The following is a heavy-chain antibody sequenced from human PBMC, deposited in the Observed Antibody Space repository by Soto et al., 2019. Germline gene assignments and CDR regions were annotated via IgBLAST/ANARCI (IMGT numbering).Heavy chain of an antibody. Sequence: QVQLVQSGAEVKKPGASVKVSCKASGYTFTSYGISWVRQAPGQGLEWMGWISAYNGNTNYAQKLQGRVTMTTDTSTSTAYRELRSLRSDDTAVYYCARERIWFGEPKPFDYWGQGTLVTVSS. D-gene: IGHD3-10*01. J-gene: IGHJ4*02. CDR1: GYTFTSYG. V-gene: IGHV1-18*04. CDR2: ISAYNGNT. CDR3: ARERIWFGEPKPFDY.